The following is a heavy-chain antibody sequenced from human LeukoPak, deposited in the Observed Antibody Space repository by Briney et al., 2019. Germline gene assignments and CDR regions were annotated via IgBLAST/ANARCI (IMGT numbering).Heavy chain of an antibody. V-gene: IGHV4-59*01. D-gene: IGHD2-2*01. CDR3: AREGLLPAAPGAYYYYMDV. J-gene: IGHJ6*03. CDR2: IYYSGST. Sequence: SETLSLTCTVSGGSISSYYWSWIRQPPGKGLEWIGYIYYSGSTNHNPSLKSRVTISVDTSKDQFSLKLSSVTAADTAVHYCAREGLLPAAPGAYYYYMDVWGKGTTVTVSS. CDR1: GGSISSYY.